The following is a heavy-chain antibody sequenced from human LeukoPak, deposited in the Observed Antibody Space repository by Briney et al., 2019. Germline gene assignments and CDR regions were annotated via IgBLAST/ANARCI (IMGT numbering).Heavy chain of an antibody. Sequence: GGSLRLACAASGFTFSNYWMIWVRQAPGKGLEWVGNIKQDGSEKRYADSVRGRFTISRDNAQTSLYLQMNSLRAEDTAVYYCARLRSSSWYGDYWGQGTLVTVSS. CDR3: ARLRSSSWYGDY. D-gene: IGHD6-13*01. J-gene: IGHJ4*02. CDR1: GFTFSNYW. CDR2: IKQDGSEK. V-gene: IGHV3-7*05.